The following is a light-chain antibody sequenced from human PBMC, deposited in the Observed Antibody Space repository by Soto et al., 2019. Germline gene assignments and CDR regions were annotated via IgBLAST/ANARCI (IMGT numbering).Light chain of an antibody. CDR3: SSYTDSSNYV. J-gene: IGLJ1*01. CDR1: SSVLAIHNY. CDR2: QVT. Sequence: QSALTQPASVSGSPGQAITISGTGTSSVLAIHNYVSWYQHQPSKAAQLMIYQVTNRPSGVSNRFSGSRSGNTASLSISGIQAEDEADYYCSSYTDSSNYVFGTGRKVTVL. V-gene: IGLV2-14*01.